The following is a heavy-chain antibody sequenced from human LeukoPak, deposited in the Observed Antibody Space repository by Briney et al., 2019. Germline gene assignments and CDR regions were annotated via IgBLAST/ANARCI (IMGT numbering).Heavy chain of an antibody. CDR1: GFSFSTYS. V-gene: IGHV3-48*02. D-gene: IGHD2-15*01. Sequence: GGSLRLSCAASGFSFSTYSMNWVRQAPGKGLEWISYTSGSGANIYYADSVKGRFTISRDNAKNSLYLQMNSLRDEDTAVYYCAGTRGGPTPFDYWGQGTLVTVSS. J-gene: IGHJ4*02. CDR2: TSGSGANI. CDR3: AGTRGGPTPFDY.